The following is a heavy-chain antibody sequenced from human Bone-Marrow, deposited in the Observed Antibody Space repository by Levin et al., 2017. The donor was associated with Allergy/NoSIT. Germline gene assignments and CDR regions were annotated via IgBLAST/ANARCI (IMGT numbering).Heavy chain of an antibody. D-gene: IGHD3-16*01. CDR2: ISANGAYT. CDR1: GFTFTSYG. CDR3: ARAIGGGPIYHYYMEV. Sequence: GGSLRLSCATSGFTFTSYGINWVRQAPGKGLEWVSSISANGAYTYYADSVKGRFTIARDYAKNSLSLQMNSLRVDDTAINYCARAIGGGPIYHYYMEVLGKGTTVTVSS. V-gene: IGHV3-21*01. J-gene: IGHJ6*03.